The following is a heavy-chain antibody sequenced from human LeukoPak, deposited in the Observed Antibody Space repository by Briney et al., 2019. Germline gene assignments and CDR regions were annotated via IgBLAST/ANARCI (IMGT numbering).Heavy chain of an antibody. D-gene: IGHD5-12*01. J-gene: IGHJ4*02. CDR3: ARGYGLGYFDY. CDR1: GFTFSSYA. CDR2: IRGSGGST. Sequence: GGSLRLSCAASGFTFSSYAMSWVRQAPWKGLEWVSAIRGSGGSTYYADSVKGRFTISRDNSKNTLYLQMNSLRAEDTAVYYCARGYGLGYFDYWGQGTLVTVSS. V-gene: IGHV3-23*01.